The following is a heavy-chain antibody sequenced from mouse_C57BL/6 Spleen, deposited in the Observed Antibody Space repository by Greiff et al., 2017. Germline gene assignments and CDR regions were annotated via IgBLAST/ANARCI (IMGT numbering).Heavy chain of an antibody. CDR1: GYTFTSYW. V-gene: IGHV1-55*01. J-gene: IGHJ3*01. CDR2: IYPGSGST. D-gene: IGHD1-1*01. CDR3: ARCGNYYGPWFAY. Sequence: QVQLQQPGAELVKPGASVKMSCKASGYTFTSYWITWVKQRPGQGLEWIGDIYPGSGSTNYNEKFKSKATLTVDTSSSTAYMQLSSLTSEDSAVYDCARCGNYYGPWFAYWGQGVLVTVAA.